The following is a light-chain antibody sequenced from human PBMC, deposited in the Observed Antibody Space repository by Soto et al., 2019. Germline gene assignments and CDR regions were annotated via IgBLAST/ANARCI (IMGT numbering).Light chain of an antibody. CDR3: MQALQTPT. V-gene: IGKV2-28*01. CDR1: QSLLHSNGYNY. CDR2: LGS. J-gene: IGKJ5*01. Sequence: DIVMTQSPLSLPVTPGEPASISCRSSQSLLHSNGYNYLDWYLQKPGQSPQLLIYLGSNRASGVPDRFCGSGSWTDFTLKISRVEAEDVWVYYCMQALQTPTFGQGTRLEIK.